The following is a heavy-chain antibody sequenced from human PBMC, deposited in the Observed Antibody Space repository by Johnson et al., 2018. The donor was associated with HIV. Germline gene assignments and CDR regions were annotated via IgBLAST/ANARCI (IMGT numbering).Heavy chain of an antibody. Sequence: QMQLVESGGGVVQPGRSLRLSCAASGFTFSSYAMHWVRQAPGTGLEWVAVISYDGSNKYYADSVKGRFTISRDNSKSSLYLQMNSLRVEDTAIYYCVRDSFYYDYDSFDIWGRGTMVTVPS. D-gene: IGHD3-22*01. CDR3: VRDSFYYDYDSFDI. J-gene: IGHJ3*02. CDR2: ISYDGSNK. CDR1: GFTFSSYA. V-gene: IGHV3-30-3*01.